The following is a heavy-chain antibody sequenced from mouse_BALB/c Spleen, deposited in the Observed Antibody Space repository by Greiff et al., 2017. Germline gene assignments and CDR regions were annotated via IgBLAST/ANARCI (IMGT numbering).Heavy chain of an antibody. D-gene: IGHD3-2*01. CDR3: AAGQLGLRLFAY. CDR1: GYTFTDYN. CDR2: INPNNGGT. J-gene: IGHJ3*01. Sequence: EVQGVESGPELVKPGASVKIPCKASGYTFTDYNMDWVKQSHGKSLEWIGDINPNNGGTIYNQKFKGKATLTVDKSSSTAFMHLNSLTSEDSAVYYCAAGQLGLRLFAYWGQGTLVTVSA. V-gene: IGHV1-18*01.